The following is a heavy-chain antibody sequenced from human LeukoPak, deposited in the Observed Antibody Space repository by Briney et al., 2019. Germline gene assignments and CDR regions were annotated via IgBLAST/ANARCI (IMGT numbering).Heavy chain of an antibody. Sequence: SETLSLTCTVSGGSISSYYWSWIRQPPGKGLEWLGYIYYSGSTNYNPSLKSRVTISVDTSKNQFSLKLSSVTAADTAVYYCASGGGYYDSSGYYSTTLFFDYWGQGTLVTVSS. CDR1: GGSISSYY. V-gene: IGHV4-59*01. CDR3: ASGGGYYDSSGYYSTTLFFDY. D-gene: IGHD3-22*01. J-gene: IGHJ4*02. CDR2: IYYSGST.